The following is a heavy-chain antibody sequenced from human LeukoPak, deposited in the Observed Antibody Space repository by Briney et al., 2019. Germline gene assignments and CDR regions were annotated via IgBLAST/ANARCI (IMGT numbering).Heavy chain of an antibody. V-gene: IGHV1-2*02. CDR3: ASVGVVADYGLDV. D-gene: IGHD2-15*01. CDR2: INPNTGAT. CDR1: GYTLTGHY. Sequence: ASVKVSCKASGYTLTGHYLHWVRQATGQGLEWMGWINPNTGATTYAQRFQGRVTLTRDTSISTAYMDLCRLRPDDTAVYYCASVGVVADYGLDVWGQGTTVTVSS. J-gene: IGHJ6*02.